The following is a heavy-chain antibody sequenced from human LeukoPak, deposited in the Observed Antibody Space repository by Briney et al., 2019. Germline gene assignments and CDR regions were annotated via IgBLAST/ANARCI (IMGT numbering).Heavy chain of an antibody. V-gene: IGHV4-34*01. J-gene: IGHJ6*03. CDR2: TNHSGST. D-gene: IGHD2-15*01. CDR1: GGSFSGYY. CDR3: ARSSDCSGGSCYKRAYYYMDV. Sequence: ADTLSLTCAVCGGSFSGYYWRWIRHPPGEGLEWIGETNHSGSTNYSPPLKSRVTISVDTSKNQFSLKLSSVTAADTAVYYCARSSDCSGGSCYKRAYYYMDVWGKGTTVTVSS.